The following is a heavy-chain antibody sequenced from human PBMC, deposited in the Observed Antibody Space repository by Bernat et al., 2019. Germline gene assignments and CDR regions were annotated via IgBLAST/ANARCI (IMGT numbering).Heavy chain of an antibody. V-gene: IGHV3-21*05. J-gene: IGHJ3*02. Sequence: EVQLVESGGGLVKPGGSLRLSCAASGFTFSSYSMNWVRQAPGKGLEWVSYISSSSSYIYYADSVKGRFTISRDNAKNSLYLQMNSLRAEDTAVYYCARDPALFSAFDIWGQGTMVTVSS. CDR3: ARDPALFSAFDI. CDR1: GFTFSSYS. CDR2: ISSSSSYI.